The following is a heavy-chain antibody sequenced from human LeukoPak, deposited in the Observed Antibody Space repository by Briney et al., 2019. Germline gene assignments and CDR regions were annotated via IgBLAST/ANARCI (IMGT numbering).Heavy chain of an antibody. CDR1: GFTFRNDW. V-gene: IGHV3-7*01. CDR2: VKQGGSEK. Sequence: GGSLRLSCAVFGFTFRNDWMSWVRQAPGKGLEWVAMVKQGGSEKYYVDSVRGRFTTSRDDAKDSLYLQMNSLRAEDTAVYYCAKGGGSGWYWEEYWGQGTLVTVSS. CDR3: AKGGGSGWYWEEY. J-gene: IGHJ4*02. D-gene: IGHD6-19*01.